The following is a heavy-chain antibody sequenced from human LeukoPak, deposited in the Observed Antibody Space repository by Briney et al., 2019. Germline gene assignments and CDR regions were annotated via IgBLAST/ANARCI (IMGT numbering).Heavy chain of an antibody. CDR2: IYHSGST. V-gene: IGHV4-4*02. Sequence: SGTLSLTCAVSGGSISSSNWWRLVRQPPGRGLEWGGEIYHSGSTNYNPSLKSRVTIAGDKSKNQFSLKLSAVTAADTAVSYCARPLQGPDTAMVSYYYYMDVWGKGTTVPVSS. D-gene: IGHD5-18*01. J-gene: IGHJ6*03. CDR1: GGSISSSNW. CDR3: ARPLQGPDTAMVSYYYYMDV.